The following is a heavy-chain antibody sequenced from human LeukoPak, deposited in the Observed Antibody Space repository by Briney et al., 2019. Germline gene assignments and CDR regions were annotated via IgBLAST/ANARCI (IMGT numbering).Heavy chain of an antibody. V-gene: IGHV4-30-4*01. Sequence: TSETLSLTCTVSGGSISSGDYYWSWIRQPPGKGLEWIGYIYYSGSTYYNPSLKSRVTISVDTSKNQFSLKLSSVTAADTAVYYCARGGSAGYSTVPYWGQGTLVTVSS. J-gene: IGHJ4*02. CDR2: IYYSGST. D-gene: IGHD6-13*01. CDR1: GGSISSGDYY. CDR3: ARGGSAGYSTVPY.